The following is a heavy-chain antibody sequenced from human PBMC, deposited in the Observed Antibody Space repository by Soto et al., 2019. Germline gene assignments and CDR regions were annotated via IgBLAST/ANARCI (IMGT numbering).Heavy chain of an antibody. CDR1: GYTFSDYY. D-gene: IGHD1-26*01. Sequence: VQLVQSGAEVRKPGASVKVSCKASGYTFSDYYVHWVREAPGQGLEWMGWINPSSGGTIYTQRFQGRVTMTRDTSINTVYMEFSRLTSDDTAVYYCAREMGVIGAPGYTWFDPWGQGALVTVSS. J-gene: IGHJ5*02. V-gene: IGHV1-2*02. CDR3: AREMGVIGAPGYTWFDP. CDR2: INPSSGGT.